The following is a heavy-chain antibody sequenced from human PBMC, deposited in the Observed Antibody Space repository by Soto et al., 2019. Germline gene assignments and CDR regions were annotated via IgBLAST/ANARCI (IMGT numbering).Heavy chain of an antibody. CDR3: ARARFCTSTSCYHYFDF. J-gene: IGHJ4*02. Sequence: SETLSLTCTVSGGSISSSYWSWIRQPPGRGLEWIGYIYNNGRTDYNPSLKSRVTISVDTSKNHFSLNLSSVTPADTAVYYCARARFCTSTSCYHYFDFWGQGTLVTV. V-gene: IGHV4-59*01. CDR2: IYNNGRT. D-gene: IGHD2-2*01. CDR1: GGSISSSY.